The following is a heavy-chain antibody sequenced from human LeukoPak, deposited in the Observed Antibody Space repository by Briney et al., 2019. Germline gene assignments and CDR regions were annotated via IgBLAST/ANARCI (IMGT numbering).Heavy chain of an antibody. J-gene: IGHJ5*02. V-gene: IGHV3-33*01. CDR1: GFTLSSYG. CDR3: ARDLGHP. CDR2: IWYDGSNK. Sequence: GRSLRLSCAASGFTLSSYGMHWVRQAPGKGLEWVAVIWYDGSNKYYADSVKGRFTISRDNSKNTLYLQMNSLRAEDMAVYYCARDLGHPWGQGTLVTVSS.